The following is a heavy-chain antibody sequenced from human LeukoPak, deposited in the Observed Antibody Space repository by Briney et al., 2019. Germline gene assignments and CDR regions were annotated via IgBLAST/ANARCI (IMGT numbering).Heavy chain of an antibody. J-gene: IGHJ4*02. V-gene: IGHV3-49*04. CDR1: GFTFGDYA. Sequence: GGSLRLSCTASGFTFGDYAMSWVRQAPGKGLEWVAFIRSKTYTGTTDYAASVKGRFTISRDDSKGIAYLQMNSLKTEDTAVYYCTRALRIAVAGTQYYFDSWGQGTLVTASS. CDR3: TRALRIAVAGTQYYFDS. D-gene: IGHD6-19*01. CDR2: IRSKTYTGTT.